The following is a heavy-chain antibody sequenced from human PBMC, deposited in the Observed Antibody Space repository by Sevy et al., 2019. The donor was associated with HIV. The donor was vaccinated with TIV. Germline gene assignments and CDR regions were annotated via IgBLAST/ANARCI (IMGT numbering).Heavy chain of an antibody. CDR3: ARYLGLISSMVDYYYGMDV. D-gene: IGHD3-10*01. Sequence: GGSLRLSCAASGFTFSDYYMSWIRQAPGKGLEWVSYISSSGSTIYYADSVKGRFTISRDNAKNSLYLQMNSLRAEDTAVYYCARYLGLISSMVDYYYGMDVWGQGTTVTVSS. CDR1: GFTFSDYY. J-gene: IGHJ6*02. CDR2: ISSSGSTI. V-gene: IGHV3-11*01.